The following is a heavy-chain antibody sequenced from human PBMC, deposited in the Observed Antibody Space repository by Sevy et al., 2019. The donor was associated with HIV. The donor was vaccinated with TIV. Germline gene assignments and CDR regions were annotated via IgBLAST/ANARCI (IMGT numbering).Heavy chain of an antibody. J-gene: IGHJ4*02. CDR3: ARAGSGWYDHYFDP. CDR2: MNPNSGNT. Sequence: ASVKVSCKASGYTFTSYDINWVRQATGQGLEWMGWMNPNSGNTGYAQKFQGRVTMTRNTSISTAYMELRSLRSEDTAMYYCARAGSGWYDHYFDPWGQVTRVTVSS. CDR1: GYTFTSYD. V-gene: IGHV1-8*01. D-gene: IGHD6-19*01.